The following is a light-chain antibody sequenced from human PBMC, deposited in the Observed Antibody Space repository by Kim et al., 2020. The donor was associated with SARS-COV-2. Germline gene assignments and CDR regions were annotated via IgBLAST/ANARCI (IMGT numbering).Light chain of an antibody. V-gene: IGLV9-49*01. CDR3: GADHGSGSNFVYV. Sequence: CTLSSGYSNYKVDWYQQSPGKGPRFVMRVGTGGIVGSKGDGIPYRFSVLGSGLNRYLTIKNIQEEDESDYHCGADHGSGSNFVYVFGTGTKVTVL. J-gene: IGLJ1*01. CDR1: SGYSNYK. CDR2: VGTGGIVG.